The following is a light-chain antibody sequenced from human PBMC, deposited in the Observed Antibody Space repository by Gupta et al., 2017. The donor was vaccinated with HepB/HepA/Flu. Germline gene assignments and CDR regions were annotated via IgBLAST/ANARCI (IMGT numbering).Light chain of an antibody. CDR3: CSYEGSNAFCV. V-gene: IGLV2-11*01. CDR1: SSDVGAYNY. Sequence: SALTQPRSVSWSPGQSVTIAYTGTSSDVGAYNYVSWYQQHPVKAPKLMIYDVNQRPSGVPDRFSGSKSANTASLTISGLQAEDEADYYCCSYEGSNAFCVFGGGTKVTVL. CDR2: DVN. J-gene: IGLJ2*01.